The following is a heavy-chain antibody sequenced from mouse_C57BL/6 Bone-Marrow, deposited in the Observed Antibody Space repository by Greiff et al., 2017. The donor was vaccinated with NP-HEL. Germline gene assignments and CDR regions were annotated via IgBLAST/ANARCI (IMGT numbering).Heavy chain of an antibody. CDR1: GFSLTSYG. D-gene: IGHD2-10*02. CDR2: IWRGGST. CDR3: AKREYSWFAY. J-gene: IGHJ3*01. V-gene: IGHV2-5*01. Sequence: QVQLQQSGPGLVPPSQSLSITCTVSGFSLTSYGVHWVRQSPGKGLEWLGVIWRGGSTDYNEAFMSRLSITKDNSKSQVFCKMNSLQADDTAIYYCAKREYSWFAYWGQGTLVTVSA.